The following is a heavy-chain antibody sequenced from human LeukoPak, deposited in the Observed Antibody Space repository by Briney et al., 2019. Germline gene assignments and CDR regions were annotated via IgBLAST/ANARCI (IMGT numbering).Heavy chain of an antibody. CDR3: ARDSTVTGADY. Sequence: GGSLRLSCAASGFTFSSYAMHWVRQAPGRGLEYVSAISSNGGSTYYANSVKGRFTISRDNSKNTLYLQMGSLRAEDMAVYYCARDSTVTGADYWGQGTLVTVSS. CDR1: GFTFSSYA. V-gene: IGHV3-64*01. CDR2: ISSNGGST. J-gene: IGHJ4*02. D-gene: IGHD4-17*01.